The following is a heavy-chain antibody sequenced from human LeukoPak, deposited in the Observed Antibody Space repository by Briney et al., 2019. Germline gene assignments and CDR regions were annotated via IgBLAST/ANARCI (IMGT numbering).Heavy chain of an antibody. V-gene: IGHV3-21*01. CDR1: GFTFSSYS. CDR2: ISSSSSYI. CDR3: ARSRYDFWSGYPNGFFDY. J-gene: IGHJ4*02. D-gene: IGHD3-3*01. Sequence: GGSLRLSCAASGFTFSSYSMNWVRQAPGEGLEWVSSISSSSSYIYYADSVKGRFTISRDNAKNSLYLQMNSLRAEDTAVYYCARSRYDFWSGYPNGFFDYWGQGTLVTVSS.